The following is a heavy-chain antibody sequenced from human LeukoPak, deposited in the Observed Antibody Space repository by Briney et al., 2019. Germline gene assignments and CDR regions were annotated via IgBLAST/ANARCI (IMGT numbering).Heavy chain of an antibody. J-gene: IGHJ6*03. CDR3: ARGYYGSGSHCCHMDV. D-gene: IGHD3-10*01. V-gene: IGHV4-34*01. CDR2: INHSGST. Sequence: SETLSLTRAVYVGSFSGYYWSWIRQPPGKGLEWIGEINHSGSTNYNSSLKSRVTISVDTSKNQFSLKLSSVTAADTAVYYCARGYYGSGSHCCHMDVWGKGITITVS. CDR1: VGSFSGYY.